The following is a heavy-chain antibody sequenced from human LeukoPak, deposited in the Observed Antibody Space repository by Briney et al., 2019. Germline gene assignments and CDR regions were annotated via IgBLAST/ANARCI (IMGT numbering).Heavy chain of an antibody. D-gene: IGHD3-10*01. J-gene: IGHJ5*02. CDR1: GGSFSGYY. CDR3: ARLGGLLWFGDQHRLDP. V-gene: IGHV4-59*10. Sequence: PSETLSLTCAVYGGSFSGYYWSWIRQPAGKGLEWIGRIYTSGSTNYNPSLKSRVTISVDTSKNQFSLKLSSVTAADTAVYYCARLGGLLWFGDQHRLDPWGQGTLVTVSS. CDR2: IYTSGST.